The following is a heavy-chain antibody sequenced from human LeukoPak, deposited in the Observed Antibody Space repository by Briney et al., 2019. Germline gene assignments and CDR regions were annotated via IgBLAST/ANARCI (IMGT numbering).Heavy chain of an antibody. D-gene: IGHD3-10*01. CDR3: ARSLHYGSGKVDP. J-gene: IGHJ5*02. CDR2: INPNSGGT. CDR1: GYTFTGYY. Sequence: ASVKVSCKASGYTFTGYYMRWVRQAPGQGLEWMGWINPNSGGTNYAQKLQGRVTMTTDTSTSTAYMELRSLRSDDTAVYYCARSLHYGSGKVDPWGQGTLVTVSS. V-gene: IGHV1-2*02.